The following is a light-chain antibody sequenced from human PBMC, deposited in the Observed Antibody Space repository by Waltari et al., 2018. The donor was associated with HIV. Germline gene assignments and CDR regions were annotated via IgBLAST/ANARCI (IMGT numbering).Light chain of an antibody. Sequence: SVLTQPPSASGTPGQRVTISCSGSASNIGSTDVFWYQHHPGTAPKLLIHRNDRRPSGVPDRFSGSTSGNSASLAISGLRSEDEADYYCVAWDDGLRGVVFGGGTRVAVL. J-gene: IGLJ2*01. CDR2: RND. CDR1: ASNIGSTD. CDR3: VAWDDGLRGVV. V-gene: IGLV1-47*01.